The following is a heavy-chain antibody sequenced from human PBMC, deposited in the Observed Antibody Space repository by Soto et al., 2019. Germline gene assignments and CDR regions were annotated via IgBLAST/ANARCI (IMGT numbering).Heavy chain of an antibody. V-gene: IGHV1-69*04. CDR2: IIPILGIA. Sequence: ASVKVSCKASGGTFSSYTISWVRQAPGQGLEWMGRIIPILGIANYAQKFQGRVTITADKSTSTAYMELSSLRSEDTAVYYCARDSKSTGTNLWGQGTLVTVSS. CDR3: ARDSKSTGTNL. J-gene: IGHJ4*02. D-gene: IGHD1-7*01. CDR1: GGTFSSYT.